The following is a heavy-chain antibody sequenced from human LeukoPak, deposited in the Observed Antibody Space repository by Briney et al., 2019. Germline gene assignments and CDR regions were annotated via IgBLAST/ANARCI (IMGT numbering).Heavy chain of an antibody. CDR3: VRGTGY. CDR1: GFTFGTYV. J-gene: IGHJ4*02. CDR2: ISSNGDNT. Sequence: GGSLRLSCSVSGFTFGTYVMHWVRQAPGKGLEYVPAISSNGDNTYYADSAKGRFTISRDNSKNTLYLQMSSLRADDTAVYYCVRGTGYWGQGTLVTVSS. V-gene: IGHV3-64D*06.